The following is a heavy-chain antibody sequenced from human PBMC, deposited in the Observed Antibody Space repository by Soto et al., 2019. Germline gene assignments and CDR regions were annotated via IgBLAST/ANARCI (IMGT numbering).Heavy chain of an antibody. J-gene: IGHJ4*02. CDR1: GFTFSSYW. D-gene: IGHD2-15*01. Sequence: GGSLRLSCGASGFTFSSYWMHWVRQAPGKGLVWVSRISSDGSSRTYADSVKGRFTISRDNAKNTLYLQMNSLRAEDTALYYCAGAYCSGSNCAQFDYWGQGILVTVSS. CDR3: AGAYCSGSNCAQFDY. V-gene: IGHV3-74*01. CDR2: ISSDGSSR.